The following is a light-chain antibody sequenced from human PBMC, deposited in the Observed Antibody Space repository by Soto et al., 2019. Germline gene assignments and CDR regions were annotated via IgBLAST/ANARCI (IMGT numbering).Light chain of an antibody. CDR2: DAS. J-gene: IGKJ4*01. Sequence: EFVLTQSPGTLSLSPGERATLSCRASQTVRNNYLAWYQQKPGQAPRLLIYDASSRATGIPDRFSGGGSGTDFTLTISRLEPEDFEVYYCQHFSSYPLDFGRGTKVDI. CDR1: QTVRNNY. V-gene: IGKV3-20*01. CDR3: QHFSSYPLD.